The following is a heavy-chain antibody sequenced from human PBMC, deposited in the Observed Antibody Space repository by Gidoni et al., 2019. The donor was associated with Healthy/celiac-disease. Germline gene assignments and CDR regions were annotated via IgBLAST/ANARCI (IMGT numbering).Heavy chain of an antibody. J-gene: IGHJ4*02. CDR2: ISWISGSI. CDR1: GYTYHDYA. Sequence: EVQLVESGVGLVQHGRSMRISCASAGYTYHDYAMHWVRQAPGKCLEWVLGISWISGSIGYADSVKGRCTISRDNAKNSLYLQMNRLRAEDTALYYCAKDSGYSYGQNFDYFGQGTLVTVSS. D-gene: IGHD5-18*01. V-gene: IGHV3-9*01. CDR3: AKDSGYSYGQNFDY.